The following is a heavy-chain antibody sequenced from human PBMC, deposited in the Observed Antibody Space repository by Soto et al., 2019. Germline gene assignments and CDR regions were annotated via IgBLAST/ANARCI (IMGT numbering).Heavy chain of an antibody. CDR3: ARGGIAVGGSLDY. CDR1: GGSLRSGGSY. Sequence: QLQLQESVPGLVKPSETLYLTCTVSGGSLRSGGSYVGWIRQPPGRGLACSGYLHYSGSTYYNRSLKRQVTISVDTAENQISLTLKSVIASDTAVYFCARGGIAVGGSLDYWGPGILVTGSS. D-gene: IGHD6-19*01. CDR2: LHYSGST. J-gene: IGHJ4*02. V-gene: IGHV4-39*01.